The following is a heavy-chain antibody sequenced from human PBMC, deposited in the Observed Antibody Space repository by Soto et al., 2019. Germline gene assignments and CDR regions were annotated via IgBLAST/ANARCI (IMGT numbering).Heavy chain of an antibody. CDR3: ARSVEGHFDY. Sequence: SLRLSCAASGFTFSSYAMTWVRQAPGKGLEWFSYITSDTITIKYADSVKGRFTISRDNAKNSLYLQMNSLRDEDTAVYFCARSVEGHFDYWGQGTVVTVSS. CDR1: GFTFSSYA. CDR2: ITSDTITI. D-gene: IGHD6-19*01. J-gene: IGHJ4*02. V-gene: IGHV3-48*02.